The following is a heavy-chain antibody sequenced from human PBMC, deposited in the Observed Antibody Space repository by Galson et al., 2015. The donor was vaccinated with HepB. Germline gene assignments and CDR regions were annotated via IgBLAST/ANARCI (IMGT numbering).Heavy chain of an antibody. D-gene: IGHD6-13*01. CDR3: AREGRQQLGIDY. Sequence: SLRLSCAASGFTFSSYAMHWVRQAPGKGLEWVAVISYDGSNKYYADSVKGRFTISRDNSKNTLYLQMNSLRAEDTAVYYCAREGRQQLGIDYWGQGTLVTVSS. J-gene: IGHJ4*02. CDR2: ISYDGSNK. CDR1: GFTFSSYA. V-gene: IGHV3-30*04.